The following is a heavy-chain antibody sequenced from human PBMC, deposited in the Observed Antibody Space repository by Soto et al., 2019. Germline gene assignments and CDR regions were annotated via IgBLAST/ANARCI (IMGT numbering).Heavy chain of an antibody. CDR2: IYHSGST. V-gene: IGHV4-4*02. CDR3: ARDATINSGWSAFDI. Sequence: QVQLQESGPGLVKPSGTLSLTCAVSGGSISSSNWWSWVHQPPGKGLEWIGEIYHSGSTNYNPSLKSRVTISVDKSKNHFALKLSSVTAADTAVDYCARDATINSGWSAFDIWGQGTMVTVSS. CDR1: GGSISSSNW. J-gene: IGHJ3*02. D-gene: IGHD6-19*01.